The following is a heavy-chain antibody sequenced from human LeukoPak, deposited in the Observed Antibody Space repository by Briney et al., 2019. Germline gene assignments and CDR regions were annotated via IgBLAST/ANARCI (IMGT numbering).Heavy chain of an antibody. CDR1: GYTFTSYG. D-gene: IGHD2-2*03. Sequence: GASVKVSCKASGYTFTSYGISWVRQAPGQGLEWMGWTSAYNGNTNYAQKLQGRVTMTTDTSTSTAYMELRSLRSDDTAVYYCARHPVGHCSSTSCQHFDYWGQGTLVTVSS. V-gene: IGHV1-18*01. J-gene: IGHJ4*02. CDR3: ARHPVGHCSSTSCQHFDY. CDR2: TSAYNGNT.